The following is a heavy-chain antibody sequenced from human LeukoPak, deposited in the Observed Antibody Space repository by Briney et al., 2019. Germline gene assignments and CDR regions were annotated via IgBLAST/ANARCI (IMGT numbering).Heavy chain of an antibody. D-gene: IGHD4-17*01. CDR1: GFTFNNYA. CDR2: ISGSGGST. J-gene: IGHJ4*02. CDR3: ATTRLGDYYFDY. V-gene: IGHV3-23*01. Sequence: GGSLRLSCAASGFTFNNYAINWVRQAPGKGLEWVSAISGSGGSTYYADSVKGRFTISRDNSKNTLFLQMNSLRAEDSAVYYCATTRLGDYYFDYWGQGTLVTVSS.